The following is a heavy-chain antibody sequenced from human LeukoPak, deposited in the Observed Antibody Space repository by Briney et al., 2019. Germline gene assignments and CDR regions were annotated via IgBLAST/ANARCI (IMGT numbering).Heavy chain of an antibody. CDR1: GFTFDDYA. D-gene: IGHD3-22*01. CDR2: ISWNSGSI. Sequence: GGSLRLSCAASGFTFDDYAMPWVRQAPGKGLEWVSGISWNSGSIGYADSVKGRFTISRDNAKNSLYLQMNSLRAEDTALYYCAKDTSLSAYYYDSSGFGAFDIWGQGTMVTVSS. CDR3: AKDTSLSAYYYDSSGFGAFDI. J-gene: IGHJ3*02. V-gene: IGHV3-9*01.